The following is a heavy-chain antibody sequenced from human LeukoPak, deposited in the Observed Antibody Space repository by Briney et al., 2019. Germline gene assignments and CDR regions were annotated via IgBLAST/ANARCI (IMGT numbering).Heavy chain of an antibody. J-gene: IGHJ4*02. Sequence: GASVKLSCKASVYTFTGYYMHWVRQAPGQGLEWMGGINPNSGGTNYAQKFQGRVTMTRDTSISTAYMELSRLRSEDTAVYYCARSLIVVVVAATHSDYWGQGTLVTVSS. CDR3: ARSLIVVVVAATHSDY. V-gene: IGHV1-2*02. CDR2: INPNSGGT. CDR1: VYTFTGYY. D-gene: IGHD2-15*01.